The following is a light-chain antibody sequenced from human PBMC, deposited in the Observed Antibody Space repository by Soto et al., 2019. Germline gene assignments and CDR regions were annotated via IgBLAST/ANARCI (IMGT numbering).Light chain of an antibody. CDR1: SSDVGDYNF. CDR3: ASWDDSLSGYV. V-gene: IGLV1-47*02. J-gene: IGLJ1*01. CDR2: TDD. Sequence: QSVLTQPRSVSGSPGQSVTVSCIGTSSDVGDYNFVSWYQQLPGTAPKLLIYTDDQRPSGVPDRFSGSKSGTSASLAISGLRSEDEADYYCASWDDSLSGYVFGTGTKVTVL.